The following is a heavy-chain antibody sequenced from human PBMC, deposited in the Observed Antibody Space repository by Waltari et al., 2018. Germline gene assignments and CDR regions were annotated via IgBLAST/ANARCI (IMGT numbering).Heavy chain of an antibody. CDR1: GGSISSHY. D-gene: IGHD6-13*01. J-gene: IGHJ4*02. CDR2: IYYSGST. V-gene: IGHV4-59*11. Sequence: QVQLQESGPGLVKPSETLSLTCTVSGGSISSHYWSWIRQPPGKGLEWIGYIYYSGSTNYNPSLKSRVTISVDTSKNQFSLKLSSVTAADTAVYYCARDIAAAGTGFDYWGQGTLVTVSS. CDR3: ARDIAAAGTGFDY.